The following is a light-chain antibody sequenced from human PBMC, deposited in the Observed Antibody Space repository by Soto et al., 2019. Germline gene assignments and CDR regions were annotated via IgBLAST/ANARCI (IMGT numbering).Light chain of an antibody. CDR3: QQYKSYSWT. J-gene: IGKJ1*01. Sequence: DIQMTQSPSTLSASVGDRVTITCRASQTISSWLAWYQQKPGKAPKLLIYDASSLESGVPSRFSGSGPGTEFTLTISSLQPDDFATYYCQQYKSYSWTFGQGTKVEIK. V-gene: IGKV1-5*01. CDR2: DAS. CDR1: QTISSW.